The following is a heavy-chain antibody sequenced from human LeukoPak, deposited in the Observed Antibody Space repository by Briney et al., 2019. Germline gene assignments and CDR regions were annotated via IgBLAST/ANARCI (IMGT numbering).Heavy chain of an antibody. CDR1: GFTFSSSG. V-gene: IGHV3-30*02. CDR2: IRYDGSNK. J-gene: IGHJ5*02. Sequence: PGGSLRLSCIASGFTFSSSGMHWVRQAPGKGLEWVAFIRYDGSNKWYADSVKGRFTISRDNSKNTLYLQMNSLRPEDTAVYYRAKSVAGINWFDPWGQGTLVTVSS. D-gene: IGHD6-19*01. CDR3: AKSVAGINWFDP.